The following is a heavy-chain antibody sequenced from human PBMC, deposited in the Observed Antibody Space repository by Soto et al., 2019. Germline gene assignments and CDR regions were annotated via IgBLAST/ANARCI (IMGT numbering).Heavy chain of an antibody. CDR2: INTDGSIT. D-gene: IGHD1-26*01. J-gene: IGHJ4*02. CDR3: TRGSGHSALDY. CDR1: GFTFSSYW. Sequence: EVQLVESGGGLVQPGGSLRLSCAASGFTFSSYWMHWVRQVPGKGLVWVSRINTDGSITTYLDSVKGRFTISRDNAKNTLNLQMTSLRAEDTALYYCTRGSGHSALDYWGQGTLVTVSS. V-gene: IGHV3-74*03.